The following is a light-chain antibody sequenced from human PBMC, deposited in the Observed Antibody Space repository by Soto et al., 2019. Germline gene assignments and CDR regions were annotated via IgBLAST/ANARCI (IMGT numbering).Light chain of an antibody. J-gene: IGKJ1*01. V-gene: IGKV1-5*01. Sequence: DIQMTQSPSTLSASVGDRVTITCRASQSISHFLAWYQQKPGKVPKLLIYDASNLGSGVPSRFRGSGSGTDFTLTISGLQPDDFKTYYCQQYTSYSRALGQGTKVDIK. CDR2: DAS. CDR1: QSISHF. CDR3: QQYTSYSRA.